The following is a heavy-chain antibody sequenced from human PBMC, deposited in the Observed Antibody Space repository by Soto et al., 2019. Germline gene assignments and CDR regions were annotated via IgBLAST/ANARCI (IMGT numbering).Heavy chain of an antibody. V-gene: IGHV4-39*01. CDR3: ARFHDFFHASDI. CDR1: GGSFSSSATY. J-gene: IGHJ3*02. Sequence: QLQLQESGPGLVKPSETLSLTCSVSGGSFSSSATYWGWFRQPPEKGPEWIGTITSSATTYYNASLNSRVTISADTSTNKFSLDLNSVTAADTAVYHCARFHDFFHASDIWGHGTMVTVSS. D-gene: IGHD2-21*02. CDR2: ITSSATT.